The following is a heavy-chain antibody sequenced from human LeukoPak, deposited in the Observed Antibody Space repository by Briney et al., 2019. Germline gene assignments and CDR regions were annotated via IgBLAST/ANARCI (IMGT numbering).Heavy chain of an antibody. D-gene: IGHD2-2*02. J-gene: IGHJ4*02. CDR3: TRVYCSSSSCYNADY. Sequence: ASVKVSCKTSGYTFTSYYMHWVRQAPGQGLEWMGIINLNGGSTKYAQKFQGRVTMTMDTSTSTVYIELSSLRSEDTAVYYCTRVYCSSSSCYNADYWGQGTLVTVSS. CDR1: GYTFTSYY. V-gene: IGHV1-46*03. CDR2: INLNGGST.